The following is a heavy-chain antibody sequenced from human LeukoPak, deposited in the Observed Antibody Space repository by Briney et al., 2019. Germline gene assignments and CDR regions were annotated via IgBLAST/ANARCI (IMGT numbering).Heavy chain of an antibody. D-gene: IGHD1-26*01. CDR1: GFTFSSYG. Sequence: PGGSLRLSCETFGFTFSSYGMYWVRQAPGKGLQWVTYTRSDGNQKDYTDSVKGRFTISRDDSKNTLYLQMNSLSAEDTAVYYCAKPGPGGPPAYLDSWGQGTLVTVSS. CDR3: AKPGPGGPPAYLDS. J-gene: IGHJ4*02. CDR2: TRSDGNQK. V-gene: IGHV3-30*02.